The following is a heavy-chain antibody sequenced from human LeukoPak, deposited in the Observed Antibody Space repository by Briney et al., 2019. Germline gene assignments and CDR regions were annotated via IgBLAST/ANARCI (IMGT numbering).Heavy chain of an antibody. CDR2: INLNSGDT. D-gene: IGHD2-21*02. J-gene: IGHJ6*03. Sequence: ASVKVSCKASGYTFTAYYMHWVGQAPGQELEWMGWINLNSGDTNYAQKFQGRVTMTRDTSISTAYMELSRLKSDDTAVFYCARGVTARGFYYYMDVWGKGTTVTISS. CDR3: ARGVTARGFYYYMDV. CDR1: GYTFTAYY. V-gene: IGHV1-2*02.